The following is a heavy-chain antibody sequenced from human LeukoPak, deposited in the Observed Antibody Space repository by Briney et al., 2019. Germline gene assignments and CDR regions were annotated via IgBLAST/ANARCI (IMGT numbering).Heavy chain of an antibody. CDR1: GYTFTSYD. CDR3: ARDRWYGAFDI. D-gene: IGHD6-13*01. Sequence: SVKVSCKASGYTFTSYDIHWVRQATGQGLEWMGGIIPIFGTANYAQKFQGRVTITADESTSTAYMELSSLRSEDTAVYYCARDRWYGAFDIWGQGTMVTVSS. J-gene: IGHJ3*02. V-gene: IGHV1-69*13. CDR2: IIPIFGTA.